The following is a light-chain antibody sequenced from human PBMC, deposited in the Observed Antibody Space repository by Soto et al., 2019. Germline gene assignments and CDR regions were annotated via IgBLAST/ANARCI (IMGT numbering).Light chain of an antibody. V-gene: IGLV2-14*01. CDR2: DVS. Sequence: QSALTQPASGSGSPGQSITISCTGTSREVGGYNYVSWYQQHPGKAPKLMIYDVSNRPSGVSNRFSGSKSGNTASLTISGLQAEDEADYYCSSYTSSSTLYVFGTGTKLTVL. J-gene: IGLJ1*01. CDR3: SSYTSSSTLYV. CDR1: SREVGGYNY.